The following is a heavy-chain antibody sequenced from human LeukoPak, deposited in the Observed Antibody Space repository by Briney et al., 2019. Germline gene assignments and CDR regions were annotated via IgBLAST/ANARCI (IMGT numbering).Heavy chain of an antibody. J-gene: IGHJ4*02. Sequence: GASVKVSCKASGYTFISYGISWVRQAPGQGLEWMGWISPYNGDTNYAQKFQGRVTVTTDTSTSTAYMELRSLRSDDTAVYYCARKVGATDYWGQGTLVTVSS. V-gene: IGHV1-18*01. CDR3: ARKVGATDY. D-gene: IGHD1-26*01. CDR2: ISPYNGDT. CDR1: GYTFISYG.